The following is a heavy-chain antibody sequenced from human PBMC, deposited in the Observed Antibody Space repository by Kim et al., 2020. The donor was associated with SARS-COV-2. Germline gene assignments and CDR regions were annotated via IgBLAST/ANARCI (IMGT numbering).Heavy chain of an antibody. CDR3: AHVAAVGYFDY. D-gene: IGHD6-13*01. CDR2: IYGGGLT. CDR1: GFTVSSDD. J-gene: IGHJ4*02. V-gene: IGHV3-66*01. Sequence: GGSLRLSCAASGFTVSSDDMSWVRQTPGKGLEWVSVIYGGGLTYYADSVKGRFTISRDKSRNTLYLQMNSLGAEDTAVYYCAHVAAVGYFDYWGQGTLVTVSS.